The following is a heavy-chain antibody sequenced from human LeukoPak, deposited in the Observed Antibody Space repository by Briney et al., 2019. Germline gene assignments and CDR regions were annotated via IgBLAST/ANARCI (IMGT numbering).Heavy chain of an antibody. J-gene: IGHJ4*02. Sequence: PGGSLRLSCAASGFTFSSYSMNWVRQAPGKGLEWVSYISSSSSYIYYADSVKGRFTISRDNAKNSLYLQMNSLRAEDTAVYYCARNYYGSGSYRGPFDYWGQGTLVTVSS. CDR3: ARNYYGSGSYRGPFDY. D-gene: IGHD3-10*01. CDR2: ISSSSSYI. V-gene: IGHV3-21*05. CDR1: GFTFSSYS.